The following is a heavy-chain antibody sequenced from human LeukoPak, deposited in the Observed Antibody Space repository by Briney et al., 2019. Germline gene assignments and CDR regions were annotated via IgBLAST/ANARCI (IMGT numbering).Heavy chain of an antibody. CDR1: GFTFSSYA. CDR3: AKGRRIAHTYYYDSSGYKGGYYFDY. V-gene: IGHV3-23*01. CDR2: ISGSGGST. J-gene: IGHJ4*02. D-gene: IGHD3-22*01. Sequence: GGSLRLSCAASGFTFSSYAMTWVRQAPGKGLEWVSGISGSGGSTYYADSVKGRFTISRDNSKNTLYLQMNSLRAEDTAVYYCAKGRRIAHTYYYDSSGYKGGYYFDYWGQGTLVTVSS.